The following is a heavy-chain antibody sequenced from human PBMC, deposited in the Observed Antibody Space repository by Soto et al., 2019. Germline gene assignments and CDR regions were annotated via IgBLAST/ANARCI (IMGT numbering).Heavy chain of an antibody. CDR2: ISAYNGNT. CDR1: GYTFTSYG. V-gene: IGHV1-18*01. J-gene: IGHJ5*02. CDR3: ARVGPTTIFGVVIRGHSWFDP. D-gene: IGHD3-3*01. Sequence: QVQLVQSGAEVKKPGASVKVSCKASGYTFTSYGISWVRQAPGQGLEWMGWISAYNGNTNYAQKLQGRVTMTTDTSTSTAYMELRSLRSDDTAVYYCARVGPTTIFGVVIRGHSWFDPWGQGTLVTVSS.